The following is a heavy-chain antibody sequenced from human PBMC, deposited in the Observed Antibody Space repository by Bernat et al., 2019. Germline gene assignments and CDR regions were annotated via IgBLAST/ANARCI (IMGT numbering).Heavy chain of an antibody. CDR3: ARAWFGELYPDY. J-gene: IGHJ4*02. CDR2: ISSSSSYI. Sequence: EVQLVESGGGLVKPGGSLRLSCAASGFTFSSYSMNWVRQAPGKGLEWVSSISSSSSYIYYADSVKGRFTISRDNAKNSLYLQMNSLRAEDTAVYYCARAWFGELYPDYWGQGTLVTVSS. D-gene: IGHD3-10*01. V-gene: IGHV3-21*01. CDR1: GFTFSSYS.